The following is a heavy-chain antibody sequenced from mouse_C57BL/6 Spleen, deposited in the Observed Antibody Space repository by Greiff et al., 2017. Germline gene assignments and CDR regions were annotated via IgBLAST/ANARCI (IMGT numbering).Heavy chain of an antibody. J-gene: IGHJ1*03. CDR1: GFTFSSYA. V-gene: IGHV5-4*03. CDR3: ARDGTGPWYFDV. D-gene: IGHD4-1*01. CDR2: ISDGGSYT. Sequence: EVKLMESGGGLVKPGGSLKLSCAASGFTFSSYAMSWVRQTPEKRLEWVATISDGGSYTYYPDNVKGRFTISRDNAKNNLYLQMSHLKSEDTAMYYCARDGTGPWYFDVWGTGTTVTVSS.